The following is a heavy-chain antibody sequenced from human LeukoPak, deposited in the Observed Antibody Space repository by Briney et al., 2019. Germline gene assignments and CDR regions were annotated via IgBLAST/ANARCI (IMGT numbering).Heavy chain of an antibody. J-gene: IGHJ6*02. D-gene: IGHD2-2*01. CDR3: ARGYCSSSGCSGYQYFGMDV. CDR2: RXKAHSYTT. V-gene: IGHV3-72*01. Sequence: RXKAHSYTTEYAASLKGRFSISRDESSSSLYLQMSSLKTEDTAVYFCARGYCSSSGCSGYQYFGMDVWGQGTTVIVSS.